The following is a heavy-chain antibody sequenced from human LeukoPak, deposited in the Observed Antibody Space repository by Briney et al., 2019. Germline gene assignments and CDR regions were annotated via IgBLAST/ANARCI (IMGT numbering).Heavy chain of an antibody. CDR2: INPKSGGP. Sequence: ASVKVSCKASGYTFSDSYLHWVRQAPGQGLEWMGRINPKSGGPHYAQKFQGRVTLTSETSISTAYMELSRLGSDDTAVYYCTKYTYSFDSSGFNWFDPWGQGTLVTVSS. CDR3: TKYTYSFDSSGFNWFDP. J-gene: IGHJ5*02. D-gene: IGHD3-22*01. V-gene: IGHV1-2*06. CDR1: GYTFSDSY.